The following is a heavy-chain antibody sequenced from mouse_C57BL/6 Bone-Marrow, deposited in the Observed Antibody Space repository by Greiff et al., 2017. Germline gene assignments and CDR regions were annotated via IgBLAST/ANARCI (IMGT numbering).Heavy chain of an antibody. J-gene: IGHJ2*01. CDR1: GYTFTSYG. D-gene: IGHD2-3*01. CDR2: IYPRSGNT. V-gene: IGHV1-81*01. CDR3: ARGGWLLRGGYSFDY. Sequence: QVQLQQSGPELARPGASVKLSCKASGYTFTSYGISWVKQRTGQGLEWIGEIYPRSGNTYYTEKFKGKATLTADNSSSTAYMELRSLTSEDSAVYFCARGGWLLRGGYSFDYWGQGDTLTVSS.